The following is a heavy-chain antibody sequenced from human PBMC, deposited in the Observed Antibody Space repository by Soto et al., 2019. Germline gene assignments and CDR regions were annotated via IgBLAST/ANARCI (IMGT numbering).Heavy chain of an antibody. J-gene: IGHJ4*02. D-gene: IGHD2-15*01. Sequence: PGGSLRLSCAASGFTFSSYGMHWVRQAPGKGLEWVAVISYDGSNKYYADSVKGRFTISRDNSKNTLYLQMNSLRAEDTAVYYCAKELALIWIDYWGQGTLVTVSS. CDR1: GFTFSSYG. CDR3: AKELALIWIDY. V-gene: IGHV3-30*18. CDR2: ISYDGSNK.